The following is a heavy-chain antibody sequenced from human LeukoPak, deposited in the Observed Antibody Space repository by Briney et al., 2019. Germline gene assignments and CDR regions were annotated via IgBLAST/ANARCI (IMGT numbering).Heavy chain of an antibody. CDR1: GFTFDDYA. CDR3: ARDAFGVTGLFDY. CDR2: ISWNSGSI. V-gene: IGHV3-9*01. D-gene: IGHD3-10*01. Sequence: PGRSLRLSCAASGFTFDDYAMHWVRQAPGKGLEWVSGISWNSGSIGYADSVKGRFTISRDNAKNSLYLQMNSLRAEDTAVYYCARDAFGVTGLFDYWGQGTLVTVSS. J-gene: IGHJ4*02.